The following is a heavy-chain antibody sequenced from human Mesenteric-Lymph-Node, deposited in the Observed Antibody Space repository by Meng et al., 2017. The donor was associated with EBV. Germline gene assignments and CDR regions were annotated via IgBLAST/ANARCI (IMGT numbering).Heavy chain of an antibody. J-gene: IGHJ1*01. CDR3: ARALYSGYDYFD. D-gene: IGHD5-12*01. Sequence: VQVEGSGPGLVKPSQTLSLTCGVSGDSISGGGYYWSWIRQPPGKGLEWIGYISYSGNTYYNTSLKSRLTISLDTSKNQFSLKLKSVTAADTAVYYCARALYSGYDYFDWGQGTLVTVSS. V-gene: IGHV4-30-4*01. CDR1: GDSISGGGYY. CDR2: ISYSGNT.